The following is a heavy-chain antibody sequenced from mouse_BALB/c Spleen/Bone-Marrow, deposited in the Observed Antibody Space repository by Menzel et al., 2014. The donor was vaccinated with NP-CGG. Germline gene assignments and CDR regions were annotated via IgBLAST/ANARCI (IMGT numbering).Heavy chain of an antibody. D-gene: IGHD3-3*01. CDR3: ARGGLHYLDY. CDR1: GYTFTSYW. Sequence: DLVKPGASVNLSCKASGYTFTSYWINWIKQRPRQGLEWIGRIAPVSAGTYYNEMFKGKATLTVDTSSSTAYIQLSSLSSDDSAVYFCARGGLHYLDYWGQGTTLTVSS. V-gene: IGHV1S41*01. J-gene: IGHJ2*01. CDR2: IAPVSAGT.